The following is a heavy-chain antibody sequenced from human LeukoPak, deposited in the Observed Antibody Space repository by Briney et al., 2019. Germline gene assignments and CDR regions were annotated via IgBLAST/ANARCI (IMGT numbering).Heavy chain of an antibody. Sequence: GGSLRLSCAASGFTVSSNYMSWVRQAPGEGLEWVSVIYSGGSTYYADSVKGRFTISRDNSKDTLYLQMNSLRAEDTAVYYCARDPGYSYGSYYGMDVWGQGTTVTVSS. V-gene: IGHV3-66*02. D-gene: IGHD5-18*01. CDR3: ARDPGYSYGSYYGMDV. CDR1: GFTVSSNY. J-gene: IGHJ6*02. CDR2: IYSGGST.